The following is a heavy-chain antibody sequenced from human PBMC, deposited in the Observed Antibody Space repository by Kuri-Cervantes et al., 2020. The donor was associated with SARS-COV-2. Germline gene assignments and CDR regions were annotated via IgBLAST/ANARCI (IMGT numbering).Heavy chain of an antibody. CDR2: IYYSGST. CDR1: GYSISSGYY. V-gene: IGHV4-38-2*01. CDR3: ARLGLNYDILTGYYPATFDY. Sequence: GSLRLSCAVSGYSISSGYYWGWIRQPPGKGLEWIGSIYYSGSTYYNPSLKSRVTISVDTSKNQFSLKLSSVTAADTAVYYCARLGLNYDILTGYYPATFDYWGQGTLVTVSS. D-gene: IGHD3-9*01. J-gene: IGHJ4*02.